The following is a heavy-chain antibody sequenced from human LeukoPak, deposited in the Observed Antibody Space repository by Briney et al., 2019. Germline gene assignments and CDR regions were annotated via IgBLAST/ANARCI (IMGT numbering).Heavy chain of an antibody. D-gene: IGHD6-19*01. V-gene: IGHV6-1*01. CDR2: TYYRSKWYN. CDR1: GDSVSSNSAA. CDR3: ASIERAVAGTDWFDP. J-gene: IGHJ5*02. Sequence: SQTLSLTCAISGDSVSSNSAAWNWIRQSPSRGLEWLGRTYYRSKWYNDYAVSVKSRITINPDTSKNQFSLKLSSVTAADTAVYYCASIERAVAGTDWFDPWGQGTLVTVSS.